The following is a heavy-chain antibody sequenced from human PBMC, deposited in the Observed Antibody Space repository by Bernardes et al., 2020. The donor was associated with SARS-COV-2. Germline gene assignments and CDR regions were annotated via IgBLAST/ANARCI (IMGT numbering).Heavy chain of an antibody. CDR1: GFSFISYA. D-gene: IGHD3-22*01. Sequence: VWSLRLSCAVSGFSFISYAMSWVRQAPGKGLEWVSIISGSGGVAYYADSVKGRFTISRDNSKNTVSLQMSSLRAEDTAVYYCAKAGRVTMTVVVLTHFDYWGQGSLVTVSS. CDR3: AKAGRVTMTVVVLTHFDY. CDR2: ISGSGGVA. V-gene: IGHV3-23*01. J-gene: IGHJ4*02.